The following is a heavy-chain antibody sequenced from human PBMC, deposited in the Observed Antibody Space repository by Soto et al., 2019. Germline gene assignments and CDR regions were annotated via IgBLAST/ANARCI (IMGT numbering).Heavy chain of an antibody. CDR1: GFTFTTSW. CDR2: INSDGSTT. CDR3: ARDRDYGMDV. J-gene: IGHJ6*02. D-gene: IGHD3-10*01. V-gene: IGHV3-74*01. Sequence: EVQLVESGGGLVQPGGSLRLSCAASGFTFTTSWTHWVRQAPEKGLVWVSHINSDGSTTTYADSVRGRFTISRDNAKNTLYLQMNSLRVEDTAVYYCARDRDYGMDVWGQGTTVIVSS.